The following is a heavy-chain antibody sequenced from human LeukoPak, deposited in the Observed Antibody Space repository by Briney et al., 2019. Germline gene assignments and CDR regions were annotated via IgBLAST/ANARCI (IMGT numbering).Heavy chain of an antibody. D-gene: IGHD1-26*01. J-gene: IGHJ4*02. Sequence: PGRSLRLACAASGFTFSSYGMHWDRQAPGKGLEWVAVISYDGSNKYYADSVKGRFTISRDNSKNTLYLQMNSLRAEDTAVYYCARDRGKIIVGATTRGSYFDYWGQGTLVTVSS. V-gene: IGHV3-30*03. CDR1: GFTFSSYG. CDR3: ARDRGKIIVGATTRGSYFDY. CDR2: ISYDGSNK.